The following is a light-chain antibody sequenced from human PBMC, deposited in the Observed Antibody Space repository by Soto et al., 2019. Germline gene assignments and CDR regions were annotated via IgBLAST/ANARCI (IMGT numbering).Light chain of an antibody. V-gene: IGLV2-8*01. CDR1: SSDVGGYNY. Sequence: QSVLTQSPSASGSPGQSVTISCTGTSSDVGGYNYVSWYQQHPGKAPKLMIYEVSKRPSGVPDRFSGSKSGNTASLTVSGLQVEDEADYYCSSYAGSNNLVFGGGTKVTVL. CDR3: SSYAGSNNLV. J-gene: IGLJ2*01. CDR2: EVS.